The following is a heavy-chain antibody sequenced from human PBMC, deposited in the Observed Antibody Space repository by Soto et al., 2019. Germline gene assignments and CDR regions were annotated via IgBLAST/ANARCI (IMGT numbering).Heavy chain of an antibody. J-gene: IGHJ5*02. CDR2: IYYSGST. CDR3: ARVYYERVWFDP. Sequence: SETLSLTCTVSGGSISSGDYYWSWIRQPPGKGLEWIGYIYYSGSTYYNPSLKSRVTISVDTSKNQFSLKLSSVTAADTAVYYCARVYYERVWFDPWGQGTLVTVSS. V-gene: IGHV4-30-4*01. D-gene: IGHD1-26*01. CDR1: GGSISSGDYY.